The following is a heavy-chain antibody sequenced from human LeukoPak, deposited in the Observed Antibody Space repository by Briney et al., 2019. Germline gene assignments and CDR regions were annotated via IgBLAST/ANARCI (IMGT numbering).Heavy chain of an antibody. CDR3: ARVTAAGGGFDH. V-gene: IGHV4-59*02. Sequence: SETLSLTCTVSGGSVSGYHWSWIRQPPGQGLECIGHIYFTGSTTYNPSLKSRVTISVDTSQNQVSLSLTSVTSADTAVYYCARVTAAGGGFDHWGQGTLVTVSS. D-gene: IGHD2-15*01. CDR1: GGSVSGYH. CDR2: IYFTGST. J-gene: IGHJ4*02.